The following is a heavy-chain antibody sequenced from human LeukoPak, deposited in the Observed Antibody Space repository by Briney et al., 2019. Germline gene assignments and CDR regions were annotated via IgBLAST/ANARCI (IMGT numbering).Heavy chain of an antibody. CDR2: ISSNGGST. CDR1: GFIFNRNA. J-gene: IGHJ4*02. CDR3: ARGGATTRRPIDS. D-gene: IGHD1-26*01. Sequence: PGGSLRLSCTASGFIFNRNAMHWVRQAPGKGLEYPSAISSNGGSTEYANSVKGRFTISRDNSKNTLYLQMGTLRAEDTAVYFCARGGATTRRPIDSWGQGTLVTAS. V-gene: IGHV3-64*01.